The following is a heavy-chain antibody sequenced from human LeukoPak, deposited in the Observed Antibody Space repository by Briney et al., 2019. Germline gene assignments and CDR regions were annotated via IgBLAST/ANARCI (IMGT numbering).Heavy chain of an antibody. CDR1: GDSIRNSGWS. D-gene: IGHD3-3*01. V-gene: IGHV4-39*01. CDR3: ARLTLTGVGGRGWFDA. J-gene: IGHJ5*02. Sequence: PSETLSLTCIVSGDSIRNSGWSWGWIRQPPGKGLEWIGTMHYDENVSDNEIPSYNPSLKRRVTISADTSKNQLSLKVTSVTAADTASYYCARLTLTGVGGRGWFDAWGQGTLVIVSS. CDR2: MHYDENVSDNEIP.